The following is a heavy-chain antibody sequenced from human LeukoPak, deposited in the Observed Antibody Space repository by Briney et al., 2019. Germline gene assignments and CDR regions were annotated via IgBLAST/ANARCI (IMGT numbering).Heavy chain of an antibody. CDR2: IDWDGSNT. J-gene: IGHJ4*02. V-gene: IGHV3-43D*03. CDR3: AKRRGSSWYQDIEY. D-gene: IGHD6-13*01. CDR1: GFTFDDYA. Sequence: GGSLRLSCAASGFTFDDYAMHWVRQAPGKGLEWVSLIDWDGSNTYYADSVKGRFTISRDNSKNTLYLQMNSLRAEDTALYYCAKRRGSSWYQDIEYWGQGTLVTVSS.